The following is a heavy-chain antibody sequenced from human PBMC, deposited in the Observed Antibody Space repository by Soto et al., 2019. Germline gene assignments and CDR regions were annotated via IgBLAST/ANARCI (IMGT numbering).Heavy chain of an antibody. V-gene: IGHV1-18*01. D-gene: IGHD2-2*01. CDR1: GYSFSSFG. J-gene: IGHJ6*02. CDR2: ISVYNGNT. Sequence: QVQLVQSGAEVKKPGASVKVSCKASGYSFSSFGITWVRQAPGQGLEWMGWISVYNGNTNYAQSLQGRVSLTTDTSTSTAYMELGSLRSDDTAIYFCARESTVPTARVGYFYYGVDVWGQGTTVTVSS. CDR3: ARESTVPTARVGYFYYGVDV.